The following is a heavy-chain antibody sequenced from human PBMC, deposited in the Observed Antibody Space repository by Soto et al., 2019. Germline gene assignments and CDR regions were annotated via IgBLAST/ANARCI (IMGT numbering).Heavy chain of an antibody. V-gene: IGHV3-33*01. CDR3: ERYAGASRGLYYYYYYGMDV. CDR2: IWYDGSNK. CDR1: GFTFSSYG. Sequence: PGGSLRLSCAASGFTFSSYGMHWVRQAPGKGLEWVAGIWYDGSNKYYADSVKGRFTISRDNSKNTLYLQMNSLRAEDTAVYYCERYAGASRGLYYYYYYGMDVWGQGTTVTVSS. J-gene: IGHJ6*02. D-gene: IGHD3-10*01.